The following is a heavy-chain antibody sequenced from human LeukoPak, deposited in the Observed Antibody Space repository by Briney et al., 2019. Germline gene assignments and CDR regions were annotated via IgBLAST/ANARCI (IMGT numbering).Heavy chain of an antibody. V-gene: IGHV3-48*03. CDR1: GFTFSSYE. D-gene: IGHD6-25*01. CDR2: ISSSGSTI. CDR3: ARPGAAKDVDDAFDI. J-gene: IGHJ3*02. Sequence: PGGSLRLSCAASGFTFSSYEMNWVRQAPGKGLEWVSYISSSGSTIYYADSVKGRFTISRDNAKNSLYLQMNSLRAEDTAVYYCARPGAAKDVDDAFDIWGQGTMVTVSS.